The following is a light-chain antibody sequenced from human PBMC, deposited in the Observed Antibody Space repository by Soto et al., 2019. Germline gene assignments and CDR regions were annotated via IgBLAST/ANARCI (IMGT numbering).Light chain of an antibody. J-gene: IGKJ1*01. CDR3: QQYGSSPRT. CDR1: QSVSSSY. V-gene: IGKV3-20*01. Sequence: VLTQSPGTLSLSPGARANLSCRASQSVSSSYLAWYQQKPVQAPRLLIYGASSRATGIPDRFSGSGSGTDFTLTISRLEPEYFAVYYCQQYGSSPRTFGQGTNVEIK. CDR2: GAS.